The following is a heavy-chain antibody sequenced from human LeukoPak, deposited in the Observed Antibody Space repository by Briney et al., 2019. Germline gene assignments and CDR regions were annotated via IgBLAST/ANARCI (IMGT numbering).Heavy chain of an antibody. J-gene: IGHJ6*03. D-gene: IGHD6-13*01. CDR1: GGSISSGSYY. V-gene: IGHV4-39*07. CDR3: AREGSSWPYYYYYYMDV. CDR2: IYYSGST. Sequence: PSETLSLTCTVSGGSISSGSYYWGWIRQPPGKGLEWIGSIYYSGSTYYNPSLKSRVTISVDTSKNQFSLKLSSVTAADTAVYYCAREGSSWPYYYYYYMDVWGKGTTVTVSS.